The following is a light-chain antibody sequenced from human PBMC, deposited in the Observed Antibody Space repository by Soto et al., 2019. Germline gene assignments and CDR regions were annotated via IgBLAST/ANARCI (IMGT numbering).Light chain of an antibody. J-gene: IGKJ1*01. V-gene: IGKV1-5*03. CDR1: QSLSSW. CDR3: QQYADYTT. CDR2: KAS. Sequence: IQMTQSPSILSASVGDRVTITCRASQSLSSWLAWYQQKPGKAPKLLIYKASSLQSGVPSRFSGSGSGTDFTLTISSLQPDDFATYYCQQYADYTTFGQGTKVDMK.